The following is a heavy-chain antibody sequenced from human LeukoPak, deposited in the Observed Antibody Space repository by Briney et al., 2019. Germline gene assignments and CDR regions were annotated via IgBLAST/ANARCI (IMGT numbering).Heavy chain of an antibody. D-gene: IGHD3-22*01. CDR2: ISSSSSYI. V-gene: IGHV3-21*01. Sequence: GGSLRLSCAASGFSFSSYSLNWVRRAPGKGLEWVSSISSSSSYIFYVDSVKGRFTISRDNAKNSLYLQMNSLRAEDTAVYYCARGPSYYETSGYYSEYWGQGTQVTVSS. CDR3: ARGPSYYETSGYYSEY. J-gene: IGHJ4*02. CDR1: GFSFSSYS.